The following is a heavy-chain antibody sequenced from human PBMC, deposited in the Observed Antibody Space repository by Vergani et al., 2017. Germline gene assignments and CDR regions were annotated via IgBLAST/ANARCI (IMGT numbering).Heavy chain of an antibody. CDR3: AKEEWGIAAAGATPGFYMDV. D-gene: IGHD6-13*01. CDR1: GFTFSSCG. V-gene: IGHV3-30*18. CDR2: ISYDGSNK. J-gene: IGHJ6*03. Sequence: QVQLVESGGGVVQTGRSLRLPCAASGFTFSSCGMHWARQARGKGREGVAVISYDGSNKYYADSVKGRFTIARDNSKNTLYLQMNSLRAEDTAVYYCAKEEWGIAAAGATPGFYMDVWGKGTTVTVSS.